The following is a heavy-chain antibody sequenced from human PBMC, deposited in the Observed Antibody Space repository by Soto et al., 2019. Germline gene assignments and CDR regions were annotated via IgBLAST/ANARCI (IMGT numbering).Heavy chain of an antibody. J-gene: IGHJ2*01. CDR1: GFTFSSNA. D-gene: IGHD4-17*01. Sequence: EVQLLESGGGLVQPGGSLRLSCEASGFTFSSNAMSWVRQAPGKGLEWVSAISGSGGSTYYADSVKGRFTISRDNSKNTLYLQMNSLRAEDTAVYYCAKDKRNYGDYVHWYFDLWGRGTLVTVSS. V-gene: IGHV3-23*01. CDR3: AKDKRNYGDYVHWYFDL. CDR2: ISGSGGST.